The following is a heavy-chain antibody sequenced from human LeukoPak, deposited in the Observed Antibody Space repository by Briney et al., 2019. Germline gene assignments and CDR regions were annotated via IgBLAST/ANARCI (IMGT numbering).Heavy chain of an antibody. J-gene: IGHJ2*01. CDR3: ARGLLDSSGYYLDWYFDL. D-gene: IGHD3-22*01. V-gene: IGHV3-64*01. CDR1: GFTFSGYA. CDR2: ISSNGGRT. Sequence: GGSLRLSCAASGFTFSGYAMHWVRQAPGKGLEYVSAISSNGGRTYYANSVKGRFTISRDNSKNTLYLQMGSLRAEDMAVYYCARGLLDSSGYYLDWYFDLWGRGTLVSVSS.